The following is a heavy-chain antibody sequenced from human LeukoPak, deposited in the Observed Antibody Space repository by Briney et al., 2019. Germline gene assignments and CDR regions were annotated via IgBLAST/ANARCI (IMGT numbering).Heavy chain of an antibody. Sequence: GGSLRLSCAASGFTFSSYAMSWVRQAPGMGLEWVSAISGSGGSTYYADSVKGRFTISRDNSKNTLYLQMNSLRAEDTAVYYCAKALRNYYDSSGYYSQQYFDYWGQGTLVTVSS. CDR3: AKALRNYYDSSGYYSQQYFDY. V-gene: IGHV3-23*01. D-gene: IGHD3-22*01. J-gene: IGHJ4*02. CDR2: ISGSGGST. CDR1: GFTFSSYA.